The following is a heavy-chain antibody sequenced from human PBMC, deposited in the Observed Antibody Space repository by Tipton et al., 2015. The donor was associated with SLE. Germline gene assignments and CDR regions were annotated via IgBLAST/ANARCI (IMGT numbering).Heavy chain of an antibody. J-gene: IGHJ4*02. V-gene: IGHV4-39*07. CDR2: IHYSGST. CDR3: ARRGGGSESGDFDF. Sequence: TLSLTCTVSGGSISSKNYYWGWIRQPPGKGLEWIGSIHYSGSTYDNPSFKSRVTISVDTSKNQFSLKLSSVTAADTAVYYCARRGGGSESGDFDFWGQGTLVTVSS. D-gene: IGHD3-10*01. CDR1: GGSISSKNYY.